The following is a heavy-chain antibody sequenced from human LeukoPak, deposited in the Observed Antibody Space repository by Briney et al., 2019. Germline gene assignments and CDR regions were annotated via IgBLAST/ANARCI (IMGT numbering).Heavy chain of an antibody. CDR3: ARDQEGFDY. J-gene: IGHJ4*02. CDR1: GYTSTSNY. Sequence: ASVKVSCKASGYTSTSNYIHWVRQAPGQGLEWMGMIYPRDGSTSYAQKFQGRVTVTRDTSTSTVHMELSGLRSEDTAVYYCARDQEGFDYWGQGTLVTVSS. CDR2: IYPRDGST. V-gene: IGHV1-46*01.